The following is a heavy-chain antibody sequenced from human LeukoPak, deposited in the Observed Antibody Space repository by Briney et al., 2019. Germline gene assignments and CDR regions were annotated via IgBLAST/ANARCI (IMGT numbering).Heavy chain of an antibody. J-gene: IGHJ4*02. Sequence: GGSLRLSCAASGFTFSSYAMSWVSQAPGKGLEWVSTISGSGGSTYYADSVKGRLTISRDNSKNTLYLQMNSLRAEDTAVYYCAKDGQYSSSSPYYFDYWGQGTLVTVSS. CDR3: AKDGQYSSSSPYYFDY. CDR1: GFTFSSYA. V-gene: IGHV3-23*01. D-gene: IGHD6-6*01. CDR2: ISGSGGST.